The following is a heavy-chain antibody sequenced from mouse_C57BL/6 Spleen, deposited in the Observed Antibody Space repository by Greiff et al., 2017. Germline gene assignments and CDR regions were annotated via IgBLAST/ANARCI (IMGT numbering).Heavy chain of an antibody. Sequence: VQLQQSGPELVKPGASVKISCKASGYSFTDYNMNWVKQSNGKSLEWIGVINPNCGTTSYNQKFKGKATLTVDQSSSTAYMQLNGLTSEDSAVYYCARSGYGPHLGFDYWGQGTPVTVSA. CDR1: GYSFTDYN. V-gene: IGHV1-39*01. CDR2: INPNCGTT. D-gene: IGHD2-2*01. CDR3: ARSGYGPHLGFDY. J-gene: IGHJ3*01.